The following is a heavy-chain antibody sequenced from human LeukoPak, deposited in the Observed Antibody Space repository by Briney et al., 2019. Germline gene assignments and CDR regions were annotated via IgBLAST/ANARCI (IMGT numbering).Heavy chain of an antibody. Sequence: GGSLRLSCAASGFTFSSYSMNWVRQAPGKGLEWVSSISSSSSYIYYADSVKGRFTISRDNAKNSLYLQMNSLKAEDTAIYYCAKDPTDFDSSGQTYFDYWGQGTLVTVSS. CDR3: AKDPTDFDSSGQTYFDY. V-gene: IGHV3-21*04. D-gene: IGHD3-22*01. CDR2: ISSSSSYI. J-gene: IGHJ4*02. CDR1: GFTFSSYS.